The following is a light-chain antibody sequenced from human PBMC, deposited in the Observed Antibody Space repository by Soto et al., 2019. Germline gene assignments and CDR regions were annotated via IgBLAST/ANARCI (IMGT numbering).Light chain of an antibody. Sequence: DIVMTQSPLSLPVTPGEPASISCRSSQSLLHRNGFNFLDWYLQKPGHSPQLLIYFGSNRASGVPDRFSGSGSGTDFTLKISRVEAEDVGIYYCMQALQTPGTFGPGTKVDIK. CDR3: MQALQTPGT. V-gene: IGKV2-28*01. J-gene: IGKJ3*01. CDR1: QSLLHRNGFNF. CDR2: FGS.